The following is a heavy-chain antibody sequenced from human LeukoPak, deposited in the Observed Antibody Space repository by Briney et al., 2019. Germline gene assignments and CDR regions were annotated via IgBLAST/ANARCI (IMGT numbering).Heavy chain of an antibody. CDR2: IKSKTDGGTT. CDR1: GFTFSNAW. V-gene: IGHV3-15*01. D-gene: IGHD1-20*01. CDR3: TTLYNWNDGGFVRPDY. Sequence: NPGGSLRLSCAASGFTFSNAWMSWVRQAPGKGLEWVGRIKSKTDGGTTDYAAPVKGRFTISRDDSKNTLYLQMNSLKTEDTAVYYCTTLYNWNDGGFVRPDYWGQGTLVTVSS. J-gene: IGHJ4*02.